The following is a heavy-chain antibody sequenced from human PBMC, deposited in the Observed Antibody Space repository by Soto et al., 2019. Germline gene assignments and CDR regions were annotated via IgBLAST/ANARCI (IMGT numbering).Heavy chain of an antibody. D-gene: IGHD1-1*01. V-gene: IGHV4-4*02. Sequence: QVQLQESGPGLVKPSGTLSLTCAISSGSITSSNWWSWARQPPGKGLEWIGEIYHGGNTNYNPSLKSRLTISVDRSQNQFSLRLSSVTASDTAVYFCASHLIMPGTRGFDYWGQGSLVTVSS. CDR2: IYHGGNT. J-gene: IGHJ4*02. CDR3: ASHLIMPGTRGFDY. CDR1: SGSITSSNW.